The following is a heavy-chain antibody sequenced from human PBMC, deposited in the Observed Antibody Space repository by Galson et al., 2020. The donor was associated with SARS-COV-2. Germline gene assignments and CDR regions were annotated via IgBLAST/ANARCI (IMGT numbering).Heavy chain of an antibody. V-gene: IGHV1-18*01. CDR1: GYTFSSYP. Sequence: ASVKVSCKTSGYTFSSYPISWVRQAPGQGLEWMGWINTFNGNTNYAQNVQDRVSMTTDTSTSTAYLELRSLRSDDTAVYYCARDVYYDSSRYDVFDIWGQGTMVTVSS. CDR3: ARDVYYDSSRYDVFDI. CDR2: INTFNGNT. D-gene: IGHD3-22*01. J-gene: IGHJ3*02.